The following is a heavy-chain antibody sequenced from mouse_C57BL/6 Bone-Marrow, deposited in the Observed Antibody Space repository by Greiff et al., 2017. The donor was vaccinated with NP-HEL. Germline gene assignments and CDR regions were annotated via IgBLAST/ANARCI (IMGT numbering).Heavy chain of an antibody. J-gene: IGHJ2*01. CDR3: ARTYDNNYGGFDY. V-gene: IGHV1-7*01. Sequence: VQLQQSGAELVKPGASVKLSCKASGYTFTSYWMHWVKQRPGQGLEWIGYINPSSGYTKYNEKFKDKATLTADKSSSTAYMQLSSLTYEDSAVYYCARTYDNNYGGFDYWGQGTTVTVSS. D-gene: IGHD2-5*01. CDR2: INPSSGYT. CDR1: GYTFTSYW.